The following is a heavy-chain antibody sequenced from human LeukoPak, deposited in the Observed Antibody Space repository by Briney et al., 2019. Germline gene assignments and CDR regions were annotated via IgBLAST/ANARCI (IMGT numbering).Heavy chain of an antibody. D-gene: IGHD5-18*01. CDR1: GFTFSNYE. Sequence: WGSLRLSCAASGFTFSNYEMNWVGQAPGKGGEWVSYISSSGSTIYYADSVNGRVTISREHDNNSLYLQMNSLRAEDTAVYYCARDFTAHYYYYGMDVWRKGTTVTVSS. J-gene: IGHJ6*04. CDR3: ARDFTAHYYYYGMDV. CDR2: ISSSGSTI. V-gene: IGHV3-48*03.